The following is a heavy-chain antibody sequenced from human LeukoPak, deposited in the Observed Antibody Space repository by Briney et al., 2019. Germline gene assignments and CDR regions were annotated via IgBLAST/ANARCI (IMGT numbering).Heavy chain of an antibody. CDR2: LKQDGSEK. V-gene: IGHV3-7*03. J-gene: IGHJ4*02. CDR3: TRDRGFFDY. Sequence: GSLRLSCAASGFTFSGYWMTWVRQAPGRGLEWVANLKQDGSEKSYVDSVKGRFTISKDNAKNSLYLQMNSLRAEDMAVYFCTRDRGFFDYWGQGTLVTVSS. D-gene: IGHD3-10*01. CDR1: GFTFSGYW.